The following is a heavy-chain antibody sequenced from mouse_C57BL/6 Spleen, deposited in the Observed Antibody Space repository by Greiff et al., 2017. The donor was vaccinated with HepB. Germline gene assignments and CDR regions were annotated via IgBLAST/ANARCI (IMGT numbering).Heavy chain of an antibody. D-gene: IGHD2-3*01. J-gene: IGHJ1*03. CDR3: ARMGDGYYGYFDV. CDR2: INSDGGST. Sequence: EVKLMESGGGLVQPGESLKLSCESNEYEFPSHDMSWVRKTPEKRLELVAAINSDGGSTYYPDTMERRFIISRDNTKKTLYLQMSSLRSEDTALYYCARMGDGYYGYFDVWGTGTTVTVSS. CDR1: EYEFPSHD. V-gene: IGHV5-2*01.